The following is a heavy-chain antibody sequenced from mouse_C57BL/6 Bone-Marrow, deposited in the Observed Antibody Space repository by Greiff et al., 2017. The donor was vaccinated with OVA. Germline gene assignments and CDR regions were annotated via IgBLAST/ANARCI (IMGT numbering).Heavy chain of an antibody. V-gene: IGHV1-85*01. CDR2: IYPRDGST. J-gene: IGHJ3*01. D-gene: IGHD2-3*01. CDR3: ARDDGPYGFAY. Sequence: VQLVESGPELVKPGASVKLSCKASGYTFTSYDINWVKQRPGQGLEWIGWIYPRDGSTKYNEKFKGKATLTVDTSSSTAYMELHSLTSEDSAVYFCARDDGPYGFAYWGQGTLVTVSA. CDR1: GYTFTSYD.